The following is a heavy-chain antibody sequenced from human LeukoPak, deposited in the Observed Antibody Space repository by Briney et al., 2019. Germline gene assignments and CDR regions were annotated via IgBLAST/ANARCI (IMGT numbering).Heavy chain of an antibody. D-gene: IGHD3-22*01. V-gene: IGHV3-21*01. Sequence: PGGSLRLSCAASGFTFTTYSMNWVRQAPGKEPEWVSAVSSSSDYIYYADSVRGRFTISRDNAKNSLYLQMNSLRAEDTAVYYSARAQPRKYYYDSSGYGAYDYWGQGTLVTVSS. CDR1: GFTFTTYS. CDR3: ARAQPRKYYYDSSGYGAYDY. J-gene: IGHJ4*02. CDR2: VSSSSDYI.